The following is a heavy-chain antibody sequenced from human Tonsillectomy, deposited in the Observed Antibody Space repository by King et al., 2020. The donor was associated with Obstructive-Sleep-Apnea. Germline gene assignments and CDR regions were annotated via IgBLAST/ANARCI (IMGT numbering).Heavy chain of an antibody. CDR2: ISGSGGRT. D-gene: IGHD3-10*01. Sequence: VQSGGSLRVSCAASGFTFSYYAMSWVRQAPGRGLEWVSGISGSGGRTYYADSVKGRFTISRDTSSNTLYLQMNSLRTEDTAIYYCAKNGDYYGSGTYYYDFDYWGQGTLVTVSS. CDR1: GFTFSYYA. J-gene: IGHJ4*02. V-gene: IGHV3-23*01. CDR3: AKNGDYYGSGTYYYDFDY.